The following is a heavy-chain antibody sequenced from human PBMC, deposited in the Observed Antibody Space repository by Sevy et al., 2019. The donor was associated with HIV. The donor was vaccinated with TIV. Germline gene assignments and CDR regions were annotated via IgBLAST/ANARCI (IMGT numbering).Heavy chain of an antibody. Sequence: GGSLRLSCAASGFTFINAWMNWVRQAPGKGLEWVGRIKSKGGGGTIDYAAPVKGRFSISRDDSKNTLYLQMNSLKIEDTALYYCTWDHDCHYGMNVWGQGTTVTVSS. CDR3: TWDHDCHYGMNV. D-gene: IGHD2-21*02. CDR2: IKSKGGGGTI. V-gene: IGHV3-15*07. J-gene: IGHJ6*02. CDR1: GFTFINAW.